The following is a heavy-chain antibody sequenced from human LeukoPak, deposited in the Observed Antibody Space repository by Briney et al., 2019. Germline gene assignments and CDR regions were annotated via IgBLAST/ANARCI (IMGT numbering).Heavy chain of an antibody. J-gene: IGHJ4*02. CDR3: AKDVYSSTYYFDY. V-gene: IGHV3-30*18. CDR2: ISSDGSNK. D-gene: IGHD5-18*01. CDR1: GFTFSNYG. Sequence: AGGSLRLSCAASGFTFSNYGMHWVRQAPGKGVEWVALISSDGSNKYYADSVKGRFTTSRDISKNTLYLQMDSLRAEDTAVYYCAKDVYSSTYYFDYWGQGALVTVSS.